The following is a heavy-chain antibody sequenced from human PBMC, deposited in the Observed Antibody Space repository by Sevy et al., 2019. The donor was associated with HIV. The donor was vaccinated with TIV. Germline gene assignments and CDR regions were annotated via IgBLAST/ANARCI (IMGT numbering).Heavy chain of an antibody. CDR1: GFTFSTYG. D-gene: IGHD4-17*01. CDR3: ARDLEFYDYGDYGPAFMPDY. Sequence: GGSLRLSCAASGFTFSTYGMHWVRQAPGKGLEWVAVIWFDESNTYYADSVKGRFTISRDIAKNTLHLQMNSLRAEDTAVYYCARDLEFYDYGDYGPAFMPDYWRQGTLVTVSS. V-gene: IGHV3-33*01. J-gene: IGHJ4*02. CDR2: IWFDESNT.